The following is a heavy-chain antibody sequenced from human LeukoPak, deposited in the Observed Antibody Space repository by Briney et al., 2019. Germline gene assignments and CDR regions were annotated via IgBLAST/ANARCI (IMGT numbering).Heavy chain of an antibody. J-gene: IGHJ4*02. D-gene: IGHD4-17*01. CDR1: GFTFSDHY. CDR3: AKEGTTVTTAPFDY. Sequence: PGGSLRLSCAASGFTFSDHYMDWVRQAPGKGLEWVGRARDKAHSHTTVYAASVEGRFTVPRDDSKNSLFLQMNSLRAEDTAVYYCAKEGTTVTTAPFDYWGQGTLVTVSS. V-gene: IGHV3-72*01. CDR2: ARDKAHSHTT.